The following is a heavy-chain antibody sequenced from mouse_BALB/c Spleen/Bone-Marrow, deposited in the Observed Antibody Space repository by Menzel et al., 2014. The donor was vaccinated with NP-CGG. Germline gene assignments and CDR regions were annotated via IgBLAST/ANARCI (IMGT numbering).Heavy chain of an antibody. J-gene: IGHJ3*01. CDR3: ARSYYDGSSFAY. Sequence: VQLQQSGAELAKPGASVKMSCKASGYTFTSYRVHWVKQRPGQGLEWIGYINPSTGYTEYNQKFKDKATLTADKSSSTAYMQLSSLTSEDSAVYYCARSYYDGSSFAYWGQGTLVTVSA. CDR2: INPSTGYT. CDR1: GYTFTSYR. V-gene: IGHV1-4*01. D-gene: IGHD1-1*01.